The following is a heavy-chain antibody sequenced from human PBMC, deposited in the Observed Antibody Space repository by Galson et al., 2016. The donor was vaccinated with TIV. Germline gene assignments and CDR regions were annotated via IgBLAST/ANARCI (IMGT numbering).Heavy chain of an antibody. Sequence: SVKVSCKASGYTFACYDINWVRQATGQGLEWMGWMNPNSGNTGYAQKFRGRVTMTRNTSVRTAYMELSSLRSEDTAVYYCARSGDYGDYWGQGTLVTVSS. J-gene: IGHJ4*02. D-gene: IGHD4-17*01. CDR2: MNPNSGNT. V-gene: IGHV1-8*02. CDR3: ARSGDYGDY. CDR1: GYTFACYD.